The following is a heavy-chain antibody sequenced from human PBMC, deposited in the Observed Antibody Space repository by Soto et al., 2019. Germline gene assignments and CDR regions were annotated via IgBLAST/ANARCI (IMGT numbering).Heavy chain of an antibody. D-gene: IGHD3-3*01. CDR3: AKGAVTSIFAYFDY. J-gene: IGHJ4*02. CDR1: GFTFDDYA. V-gene: IGHV3-9*01. CDR2: ISWNSGNI. Sequence: EVHLVESGGGLVQPGRSLRLSCAASGFTFDDYAMHWVWQVPGKGLEWVSSISWNSGNIVYADSVKGRFTISRDSANNFLYLQMNSLKTEDTALYYCAKGAVTSIFAYFDYWGQGTLVTVSS.